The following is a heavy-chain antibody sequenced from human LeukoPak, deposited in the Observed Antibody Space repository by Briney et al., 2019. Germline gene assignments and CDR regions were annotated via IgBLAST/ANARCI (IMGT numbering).Heavy chain of an antibody. Sequence: SGGSPRLSCAASGFTFSSYWMSWVRQAPGKGLEWVANIKQDGSEKYYVDSVKGRFTISRDNAKNSLYLQMNSLRAEDTAVYYCARAAIRVYYYYYMDVWGKGTTVTVSS. CDR3: ARAAIRVYYYYYMDV. CDR2: IKQDGSEK. D-gene: IGHD5-12*01. J-gene: IGHJ6*03. V-gene: IGHV3-7*01. CDR1: GFTFSSYW.